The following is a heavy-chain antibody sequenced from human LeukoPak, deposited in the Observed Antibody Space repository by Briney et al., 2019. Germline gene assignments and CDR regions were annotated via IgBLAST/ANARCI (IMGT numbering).Heavy chain of an antibody. V-gene: IGHV3-53*01. CDR2: IYSGGDT. J-gene: IGHJ5*02. CDR1: GFTVSSNY. D-gene: IGHD3-3*01. CDR3: AAKVELRSRGPYFTS. Sequence: PGGSLRLSCAPSGFTVSSNYRSWVRQAPGKGLEWVSVIYSGGDTFYADSVKGRFTISRDNSKNTLYLQMNSLRAEDTAVYYCAAKVELRSRGPYFTSWSQGTLVTVSS.